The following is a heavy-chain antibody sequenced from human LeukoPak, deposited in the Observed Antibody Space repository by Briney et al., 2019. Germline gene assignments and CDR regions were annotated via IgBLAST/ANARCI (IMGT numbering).Heavy chain of an antibody. J-gene: IGHJ3*02. Sequence: NPSETLSLTCTVSGGSISSYYWSWIRQPPGKGLECIGYIYYSGSTNYNPSLKSRVTISVDTSKNQFSLKLSSVTAADTAVYYCARRPRVGATTPKAFDIWGQGTMVTVSS. V-gene: IGHV4-59*08. CDR1: GGSISSYY. CDR3: ARRPRVGATTPKAFDI. D-gene: IGHD1-26*01. CDR2: IYYSGST.